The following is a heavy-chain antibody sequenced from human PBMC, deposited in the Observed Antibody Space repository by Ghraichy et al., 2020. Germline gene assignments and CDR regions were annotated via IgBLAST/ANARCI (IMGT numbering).Heavy chain of an antibody. CDR2: INPSTGST. Sequence: ASVKVSCKASGYRFTSYHMHCVRQAPGLGLEWMGMINPSTGSTTYAQKFQGRVTLTRDASTSTVYMELSSLRSDDTAVYYCAREYGWDAYHYYAMDVWGQGTTVTVSS. CDR1: GYRFTSYH. CDR3: AREYGWDAYHYYAMDV. D-gene: IGHD2-8*02. V-gene: IGHV1-46*01. J-gene: IGHJ6*02.